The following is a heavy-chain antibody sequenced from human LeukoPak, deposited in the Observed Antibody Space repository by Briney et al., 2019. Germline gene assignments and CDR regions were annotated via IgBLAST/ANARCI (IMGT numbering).Heavy chain of an antibody. CDR3: AKYYYDSSGYYGLRS. CDR1: GYTFTIYA. Sequence: ASVKVSCKASGYTFTIYAMNWVRQAPGQGLEWMGWINTNTGNPTYAQGFTGRFVFSLDTSVSTAYLQISSLKAEDTAVYYCAKYYYDSSGYYGLRSWGQGTLVTVSS. CDR2: INTNTGNP. J-gene: IGHJ5*02. V-gene: IGHV7-4-1*02. D-gene: IGHD3-22*01.